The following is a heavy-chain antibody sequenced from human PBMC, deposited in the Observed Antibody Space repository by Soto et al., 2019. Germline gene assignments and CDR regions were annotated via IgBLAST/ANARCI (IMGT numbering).Heavy chain of an antibody. CDR1: GFSFGSYT. CDR3: ARWSYRDY. CDR2: ISGSYGNT. V-gene: IGHV3-23*01. D-gene: IGHD3-10*01. Sequence: GVSLRLSCAASGFSFGSYTLSWVRKAPGKGLEWVSTISGSYGNTFYADSVKGRFSISRDTSQNTVYLQMNSLRADDTAIYYCARWSYRDYWGHGTRVPFSS. J-gene: IGHJ4*01.